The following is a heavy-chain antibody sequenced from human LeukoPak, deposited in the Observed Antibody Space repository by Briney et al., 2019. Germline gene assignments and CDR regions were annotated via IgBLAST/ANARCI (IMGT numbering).Heavy chain of an antibody. CDR3: AELGITMIGGV. D-gene: IGHD3-10*02. Sequence: GGSLRLSCAASGFTFSSYEMNWVRQAPGKGLRWVSYISSSGSTIKYADSVKGRFTISRDNAKNSLYLQMNSLRAEDTAVYYCAELGITMIGGVWGKGTTVTISS. J-gene: IGHJ6*04. CDR1: GFTFSSYE. CDR2: ISSSGSTI. V-gene: IGHV3-48*03.